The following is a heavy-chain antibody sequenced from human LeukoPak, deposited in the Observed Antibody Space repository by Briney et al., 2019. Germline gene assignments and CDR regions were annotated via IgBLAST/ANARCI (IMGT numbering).Heavy chain of an antibody. J-gene: IGHJ4*02. V-gene: IGHV3-48*03. Sequence: GGSPRLSCAASGFTFSSSEMNWVRQAPGKGLEWLSYISGSGYSRYYADSVKGRFTVSRDNAKNSVYLQMNSLRVEDTAVYYCAREKGYGDIDYWGQGTLVTVSS. CDR2: ISGSGYSR. D-gene: IGHD4-17*01. CDR3: AREKGYGDIDY. CDR1: GFTFSSSE.